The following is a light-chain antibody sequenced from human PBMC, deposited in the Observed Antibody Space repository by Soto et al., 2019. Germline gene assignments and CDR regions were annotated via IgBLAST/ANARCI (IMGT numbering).Light chain of an antibody. CDR1: SSDVGGYNY. CDR3: SSYTSSTYVV. V-gene: IGLV2-14*01. Sequence: QSVLTQPASVSGSPGQSITISCTGTSSDVGGYNYVSWYQQHPGKAPKLMIYDVSNRPSGVSNRFSGSKSGNTASLTISGLQAGDEADYYCSSYTSSTYVVFGGGTKLTVL. J-gene: IGLJ2*01. CDR2: DVS.